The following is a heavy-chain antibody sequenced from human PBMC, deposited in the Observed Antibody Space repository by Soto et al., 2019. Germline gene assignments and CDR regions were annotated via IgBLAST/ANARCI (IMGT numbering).Heavy chain of an antibody. CDR3: ARDGALGENYYCYGMHV. V-gene: IGHV1-18*01. CDR2: ISAYNGNT. D-gene: IGHD3-16*01. CDR1: GYTFTSYG. Sequence: QVQLVQSGAEVKKPGASVKVSCKASGYTFTSYGISWVRQAPGQGLEWMGWISAYNGNTNYAQKLQGRVTMTTDTSTSTANMELRSMSSDDTAVYYCARDGALGENYYCYGMHVWGQGTTVTVSS. J-gene: IGHJ6*02.